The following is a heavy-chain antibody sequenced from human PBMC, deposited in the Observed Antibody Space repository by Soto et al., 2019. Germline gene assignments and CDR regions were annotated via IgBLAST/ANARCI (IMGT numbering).Heavy chain of an antibody. CDR1: GGTFSSYA. D-gene: IGHD3-10*01. J-gene: IGHJ3*02. CDR2: IIPIFGTA. V-gene: IGHV1-69*13. CDR3: ARSQEVLLWFGDAFDI. Sequence: SVKVSCKASGGTFSSYAISWVRQAPGQGLEWMGGIIPIFGTANYAQKFQGRVTITADESTSTAYMELSSLRSEDTAVYYCARSQEVLLWFGDAFDIWGQGTMVTVSS.